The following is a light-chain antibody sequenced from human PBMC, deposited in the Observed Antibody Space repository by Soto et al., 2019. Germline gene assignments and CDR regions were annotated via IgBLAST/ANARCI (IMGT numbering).Light chain of an antibody. V-gene: IGKV1-5*01. CDR1: QSISNW. Sequence: DVQMTQSPSTLSASVGDRVTITCRASQSISNWLGWYQQKPGTAPKVLIYHASNLQSGVPSRFSGSGSGTEFTLTISSLQPDDFATYYCQQYNSYSFGQGTKVDI. CDR3: QQYNSYS. J-gene: IGKJ1*01. CDR2: HAS.